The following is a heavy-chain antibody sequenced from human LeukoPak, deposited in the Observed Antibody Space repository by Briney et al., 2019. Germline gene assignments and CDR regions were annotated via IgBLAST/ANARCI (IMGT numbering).Heavy chain of an antibody. Sequence: ASIKVSCTASGYTFTSYDINWVRQATGQGFEWMGWMNPNSGNTGYAQKFQGRVTITADESTSTAYMELSSLRSEDTAVYYCATKENWYPHRLYYFDYWGQGTLVTVSS. CDR2: MNPNSGNT. CDR1: GYTFTSYD. D-gene: IGHD6-13*01. V-gene: IGHV1-8*01. CDR3: ATKENWYPHRLYYFDY. J-gene: IGHJ4*02.